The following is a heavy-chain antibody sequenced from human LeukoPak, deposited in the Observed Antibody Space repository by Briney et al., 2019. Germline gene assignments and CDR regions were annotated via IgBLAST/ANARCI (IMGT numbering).Heavy chain of an antibody. D-gene: IGHD5/OR15-5a*01. CDR1: GYTLTELS. Sequence: ASVKVSCKVSGYTLTELSMHWVRQAPGKGLEWMGGFDPEDGETIYAQKFQGRVTMTEDTSTDTAYMELSSLRSENTAVYYCATDTGLGLRFDYWGQGTLVTVSS. CDR2: FDPEDGET. V-gene: IGHV1-24*01. J-gene: IGHJ4*02. CDR3: ATDTGLGLRFDY.